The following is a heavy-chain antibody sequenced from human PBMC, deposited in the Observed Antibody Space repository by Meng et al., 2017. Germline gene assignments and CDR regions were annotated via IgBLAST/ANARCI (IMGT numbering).Heavy chain of an antibody. V-gene: IGHV1-69*01. CDR3: AREIAAAYCGGDCYL. J-gene: IGHJ5*02. D-gene: IGHD2-21*02. Sequence: QGGRVQCGAWVKEPGSCVKVSCKSSGGPFSSYAISWVRQAPGQGVGWMGGIIPIFGTANYAQKFQGRVTITADESTSTAYMELSSLGYEDTAVYYCAREIAAAYCGGDCYLWGQGTLVTVSS. CDR1: GGPFSSYA. CDR2: IIPIFGTA.